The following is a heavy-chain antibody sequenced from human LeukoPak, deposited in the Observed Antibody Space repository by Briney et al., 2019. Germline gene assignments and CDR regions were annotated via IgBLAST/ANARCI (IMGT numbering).Heavy chain of an antibody. CDR3: AKGGSGYWTFFDH. V-gene: IGHV3-33*06. J-gene: IGHJ4*02. CDR1: RFTFSNHG. CDR2: IWYDGSKE. D-gene: IGHD3-22*01. Sequence: GGSLRLSCAASRFTFSNHGMHWVRQAPGKGLEWVAVIWYDGSKEYYADSVKGRFIISRDNSKNTLHLQMNSLRAEDTAVYYCAKGGSGYWTFFDHWGQGTLDTVSS.